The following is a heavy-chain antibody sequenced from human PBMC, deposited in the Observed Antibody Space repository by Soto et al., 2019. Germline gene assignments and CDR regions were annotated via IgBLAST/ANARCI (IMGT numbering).Heavy chain of an antibody. Sequence: EVQLLESGGGLVQPGGSLRLSCAASGFTFSSYAMSWVRQAPGKGLEWVSAISGSGGSTYYADSVKGRFTISRDNSKNTLYLQMNSLRAEDTAVYDGAPHRWQQPDYWGQGTLVTVSS. J-gene: IGHJ4*02. CDR1: GFTFSSYA. CDR2: ISGSGGST. CDR3: APHRWQQPDY. V-gene: IGHV3-23*01. D-gene: IGHD6-13*01.